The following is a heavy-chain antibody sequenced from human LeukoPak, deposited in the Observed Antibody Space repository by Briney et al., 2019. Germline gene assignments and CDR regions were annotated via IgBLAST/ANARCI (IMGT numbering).Heavy chain of an antibody. CDR1: GYTFTSYG. CDR3: ARAMITFGGVIVHYFDY. CDR2: ISAYNGNT. J-gene: IGHJ4*02. V-gene: IGHV1-18*01. D-gene: IGHD3-16*02. Sequence: GASVKVSCKASGYTFTSYGISWVRQAPGQGLEWMGWISAYNGNTNYAQKLQGRVTMTTDTSTSTAYMGLRSLRSDDTAVYYCARAMITFGGVIVHYFDYWGQGTLVTVSS.